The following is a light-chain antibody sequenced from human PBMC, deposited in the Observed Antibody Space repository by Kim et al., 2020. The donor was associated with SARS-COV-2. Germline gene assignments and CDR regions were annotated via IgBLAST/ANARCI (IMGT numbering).Light chain of an antibody. Sequence: EIVLTQSPATLSLSPGERATLSCRASQSISSYLNWYQQKAGQAPRLLIYDASNRATGIPARFSGSGSETAFTLTISSLEPEDFAIYYCQQRETFGQGTKLEI. CDR1: QSISSY. CDR3: QQRET. CDR2: DAS. V-gene: IGKV3-11*01. J-gene: IGKJ2*01.